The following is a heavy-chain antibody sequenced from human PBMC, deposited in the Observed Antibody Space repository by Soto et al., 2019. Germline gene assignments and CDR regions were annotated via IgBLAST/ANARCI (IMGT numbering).Heavy chain of an antibody. V-gene: IGHV1-46*01. CDR2: INPSGGST. J-gene: IGHJ4*02. CDR3: ARNGPRMWELPLLLDY. Sequence: QVQLVQSGAEVKKPGASVKVSCKASGYTFTSYYMHWVRQAPGQGLEWMGIINPSGGSTSYAQKFQGRVTMTRDTSTSTVYMELSCLRSEDTAVYYCARNGPRMWELPLLLDYWGQGTLVTVSS. CDR1: GYTFTSYY. D-gene: IGHD1-26*01.